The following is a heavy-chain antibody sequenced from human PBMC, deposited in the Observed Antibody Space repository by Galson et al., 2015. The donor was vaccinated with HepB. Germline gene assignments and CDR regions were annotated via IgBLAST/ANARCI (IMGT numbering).Heavy chain of an antibody. V-gene: IGHV3-66*01. D-gene: IGHD5-24*01. CDR3: ARGGDGSSYAAY. Sequence: SLRLSCAASGFTVRDNYMNWVRQAPGKGLEWVSVFYRGGDTYYADSVKGRFTISRDNSKNTLYLQMNSLRAEDTAVYYCARGGDGSSYAAYWGQRALVTVSS. J-gene: IGHJ4*02. CDR2: FYRGGDT. CDR1: GFTVRDNY.